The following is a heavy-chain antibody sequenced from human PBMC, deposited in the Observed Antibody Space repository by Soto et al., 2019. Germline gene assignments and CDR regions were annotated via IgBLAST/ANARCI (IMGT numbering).Heavy chain of an antibody. V-gene: IGHV3-33*01. D-gene: IGHD2-21*02. Sequence: XESLSLSCAGSGFTFSTSVMHWVRQAPGKGLEWLAVIWHDGSDISYGDSVRGRFTISRDNSKNTLYLEMDNVREEDTAVYFCARDGPATASSYFLDYWGQGTLVTVSS. J-gene: IGHJ4*02. CDR3: ARDGPATASSYFLDY. CDR1: GFTFSTSV. CDR2: IWHDGSDI.